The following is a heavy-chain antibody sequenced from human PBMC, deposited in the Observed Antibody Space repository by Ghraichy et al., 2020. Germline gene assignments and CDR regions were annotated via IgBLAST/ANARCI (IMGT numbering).Heavy chain of an antibody. D-gene: IGHD6-13*01. V-gene: IGHV1-2*02. CDR3: ARDPGLVIAAAGPHDY. CDR2: INPNSGGT. Sequence: ASVKVSCKASGYTFTGYYMHWVRQAPGQGLEWMGWINPNSGGTNYAQKFQGRVTMTRDTSISTAYMELSRLRSDDTAVYYCARDPGLVIAAAGPHDYWGQGTLVTVSS. J-gene: IGHJ4*02. CDR1: GYTFTGYY.